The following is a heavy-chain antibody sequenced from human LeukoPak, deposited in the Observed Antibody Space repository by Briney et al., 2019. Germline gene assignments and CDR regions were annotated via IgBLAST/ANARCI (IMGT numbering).Heavy chain of an antibody. CDR2: ISWNSGSI. J-gene: IGHJ6*02. V-gene: IGHV3-9*01. CDR1: GFTFDDYA. Sequence: GRSLRLSCAASGFTFDDYAMHWVRQAPGKGLEWVSGISWNSGSIGYADSVKGRLTISRDNAKNSLYLQMNSLRAEDTALYYCAKDIRGVKRGNYYYGMDVWGQGTTVTVSS. CDR3: AKDIRGVKRGNYYYGMDV. D-gene: IGHD1-26*01.